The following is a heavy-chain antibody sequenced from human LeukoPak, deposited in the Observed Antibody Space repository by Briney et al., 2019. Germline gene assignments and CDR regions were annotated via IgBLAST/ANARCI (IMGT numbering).Heavy chain of an antibody. Sequence: KPGGSLRLSCEASGFTFSDYYMSWIRQAPGKGLEWVSYINSGSSYTNYADSVKGRFTISRDNAKNSLYLQMNSLRAEDTAVYYCARRGNPLDFDYWGQGTLVTVSS. D-gene: IGHD3-3*01. V-gene: IGHV3-11*03. CDR3: ARRGNPLDFDY. CDR1: GFTFSDYY. J-gene: IGHJ4*02. CDR2: INSGSSYT.